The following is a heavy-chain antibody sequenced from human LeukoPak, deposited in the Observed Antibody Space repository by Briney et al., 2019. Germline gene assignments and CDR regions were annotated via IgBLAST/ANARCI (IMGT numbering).Heavy chain of an antibody. Sequence: GGSLRLSCAASRFTFSRSSMNWVRQAPGKGLEWVSSITTSSSYIYYTDSVKGRFTISRDNAKNSLYLQMNSLRGEDTAVYYCATGGVHYYDTSADYWGQGTLVTVSS. CDR2: ITTSSSYI. CDR1: RFTFSRSS. D-gene: IGHD3-22*01. V-gene: IGHV3-21*01. CDR3: ATGGVHYYDTSADY. J-gene: IGHJ4*02.